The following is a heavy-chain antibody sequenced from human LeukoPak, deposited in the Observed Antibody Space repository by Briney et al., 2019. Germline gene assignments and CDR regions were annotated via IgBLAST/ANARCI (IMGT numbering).Heavy chain of an antibody. CDR1: GFTFSTYW. J-gene: IGHJ4*02. CDR3: AKFLPTHIVVANYYFDY. V-gene: IGHV3-7*03. CDR2: IKQDGSEK. D-gene: IGHD2-21*01. Sequence: QPGGSLRLSCAASGFTFSTYWMSWVRQAPGKGLEWVANIKQDGSEKYYLDSVKGRFTISRDNSKNTLYLQMNSLRAEDTAVYYCAKFLPTHIVVANYYFDYWGQGTLVTVSS.